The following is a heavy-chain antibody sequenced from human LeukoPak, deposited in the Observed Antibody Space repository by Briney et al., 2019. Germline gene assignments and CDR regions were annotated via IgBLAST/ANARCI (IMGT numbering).Heavy chain of an antibody. V-gene: IGHV1-2*02. CDR1: GYTFTGYY. Sequence: ASVKVSCKASGYTFTGYYIHWVRQAPGQGLEWMGWINPNSGGTNYSQKFQGRVTVTRDTSISTAYMELSRLRCDDTAVYYCARDERLQSSLVGYWGQGTLVTVSS. J-gene: IGHJ4*02. CDR3: ARDERLQSSLVGY. D-gene: IGHD6-13*01. CDR2: INPNSGGT.